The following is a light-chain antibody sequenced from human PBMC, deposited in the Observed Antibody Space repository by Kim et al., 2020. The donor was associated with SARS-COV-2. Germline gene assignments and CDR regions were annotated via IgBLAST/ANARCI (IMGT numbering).Light chain of an antibody. CDR3: SSWDDTLDGPV. Sequence: QRVSFSCSGTTSNIGSNTLDWYKQLPGKAPKLLIYSDNQRPSGVPDRFSGSKSGTSGSLAISGLRSEDEADYYCSSWDDTLDGPVFGGGTQLTVL. CDR1: TSNIGSNT. CDR2: SDN. V-gene: IGLV1-44*01. J-gene: IGLJ3*02.